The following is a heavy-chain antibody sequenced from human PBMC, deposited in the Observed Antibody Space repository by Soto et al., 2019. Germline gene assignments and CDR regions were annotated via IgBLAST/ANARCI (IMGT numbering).Heavy chain of an antibody. J-gene: IGHJ4*02. V-gene: IGHV1-58*01. CDR2: IVVGSGNT. Sequence: GASVKVSCKASGFTFTSSAVQWVRQARGQRLEWIGWIVVGSGNTNYAQKFQERVTITRDMSTSTAYMELSSLRSEDTAVYYCAAAEDSSSSLFSAWGQGTLVTVLL. D-gene: IGHD6-6*01. CDR3: AAAEDSSSSLFSA. CDR1: GFTFTSSA.